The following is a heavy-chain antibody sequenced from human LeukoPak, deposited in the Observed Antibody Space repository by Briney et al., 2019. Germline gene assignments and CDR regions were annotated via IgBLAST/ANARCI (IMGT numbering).Heavy chain of an antibody. Sequence: SEALSLPCTVSGASISSYYWRWIRQPPGEGLEWSGYIYYSGSTNYNPSLKSRVTIPVDTSKNQFSLKLSSVTAADTAVYYCASLYCSGGSCYSDYWGQGTLVTVSS. CDR2: IYYSGST. V-gene: IGHV4-59*01. CDR1: GASISSYY. J-gene: IGHJ4*02. D-gene: IGHD2-15*01. CDR3: ASLYCSGGSCYSDY.